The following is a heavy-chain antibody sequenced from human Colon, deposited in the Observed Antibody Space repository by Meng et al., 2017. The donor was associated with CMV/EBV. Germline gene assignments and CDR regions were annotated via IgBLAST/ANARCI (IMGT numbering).Heavy chain of an antibody. V-gene: IGHV3-48*04. CDR1: GFTFSSYS. J-gene: IGHJ6*02. D-gene: IGHD5-18*01. CDR2: ISSSSSTI. CDR3: ARDQEIQLWDGVYYYYGMDV. Sequence: GESLKISCAASGFTFSSYSMNWVRQAPGKGLEWVSYISSSSSTIYYADSVKGRFTISRDNAKNSLYLQMNSLRAEDTAVYYCARDQEIQLWDGVYYYYGMDVWGQGTTVTVSS.